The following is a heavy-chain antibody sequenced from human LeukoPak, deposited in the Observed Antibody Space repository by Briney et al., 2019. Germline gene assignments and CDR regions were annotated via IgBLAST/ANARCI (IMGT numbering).Heavy chain of an antibody. CDR2: INHSGST. J-gene: IGHJ4*02. CDR1: GGSISSGGYS. D-gene: IGHD6-19*01. Sequence: PSQTLSLTCAVSGGSISSGGYSWSWIRQPPGKGLEWIGEINHSGSTNYNPSLKSRVTISVDTSKNQFSLKLSSVTAADTAVYYCATMPVDVAGKRMDYWGQGTLVTVAS. V-gene: IGHV4-30-2*03. CDR3: ATMPVDVAGKRMDY.